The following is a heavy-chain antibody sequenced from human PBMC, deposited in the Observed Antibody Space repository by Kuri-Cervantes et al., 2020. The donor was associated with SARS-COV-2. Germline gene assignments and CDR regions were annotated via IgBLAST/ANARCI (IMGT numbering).Heavy chain of an antibody. V-gene: IGHV4-34*01. CDR2: INHSGST. Sequence: SQTLSLTCAVYSGFFRGYYWSWIRQPPGKGLEWIGEINHSGSTNYNPSLKSRVTISVDTSKNQFSLRLSSVTAADTAVYYCARVGRFLEWLLSLGGYYYYMDVWGKGTTVTVSS. CDR1: SGFFRGYY. CDR3: ARVGRFLEWLLSLGGYYYYMDV. J-gene: IGHJ6*03. D-gene: IGHD3-3*01.